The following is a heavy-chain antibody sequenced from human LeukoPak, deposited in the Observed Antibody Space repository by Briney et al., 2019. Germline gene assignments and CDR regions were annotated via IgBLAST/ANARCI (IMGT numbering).Heavy chain of an antibody. J-gene: IGHJ4*02. CDR1: GFTFSSYG. CDR3: AKDYDIEAGTYFDY. V-gene: IGHV3-30*18. D-gene: IGHD3-9*01. CDR2: ISYDGSNK. Sequence: GGSLRLSCAASGFTFSSYGMHWVRQAPGKGLEWVAVISYDGSNKYYADSVKGRFTISRDNSKNTLYLQMNSLRAEDTAVYYCAKDYDIEAGTYFDYWGQGTLVTASS.